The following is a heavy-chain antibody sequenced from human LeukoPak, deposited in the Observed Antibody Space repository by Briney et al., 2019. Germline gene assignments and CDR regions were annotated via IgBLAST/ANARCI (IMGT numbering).Heavy chain of an antibody. CDR1: GGSISSGGYY. CDR3: ARTIFGVVDNDAFDI. CDR2: IYYSGST. V-gene: IGHV4-31*03. J-gene: IGHJ3*02. Sequence: SQTLSLTCTVSGGSISSGGYYWNWIRQHPGKGLEWIGYIYYSGSTYYNPSLKSRVTISVDRSKNQFSLKLSSVTAADTAVYYCARTIFGVVDNDAFDIWGQGTMVTVSS. D-gene: IGHD3-3*01.